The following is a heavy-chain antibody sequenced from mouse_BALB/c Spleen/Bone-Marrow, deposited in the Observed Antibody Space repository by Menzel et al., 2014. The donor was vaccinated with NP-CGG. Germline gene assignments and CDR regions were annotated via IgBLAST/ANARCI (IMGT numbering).Heavy chain of an antibody. V-gene: IGHV7-3*02. CDR2: IRNKANGYTT. CDR3: ARDENYDIYWYFDV. CDR1: GFTFTDYY. J-gene: IGHJ1*01. Sequence: EVMLVESGGGLVQPGGSLRLSCATSGFTFTDYYMSWVRQTPGKALEWLGFIRNKANGYTTDYSVSVKGRFTISRDNSQCILYLQMNTLRAEDSATYYCARDENYDIYWYFDVWGAGTTVTVSS. D-gene: IGHD1-1*01.